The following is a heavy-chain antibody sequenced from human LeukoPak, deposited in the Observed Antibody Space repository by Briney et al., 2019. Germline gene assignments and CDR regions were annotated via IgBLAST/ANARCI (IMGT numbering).Heavy chain of an antibody. CDR1: GFTFSSYS. J-gene: IGHJ3*02. V-gene: IGHV3-21*01. CDR2: ISSSSYI. Sequence: GGSLRLSCAASGFTFSSYSMNWVRQAPGKGLEWVSSISSSSYIYYADSVKGRFTISRDNAKNSLYLQMNSLRAEDTAVYYCARAPSPHDAFDIWGQGTMVTVSS. CDR3: ARAPSPHDAFDI. D-gene: IGHD6-6*01.